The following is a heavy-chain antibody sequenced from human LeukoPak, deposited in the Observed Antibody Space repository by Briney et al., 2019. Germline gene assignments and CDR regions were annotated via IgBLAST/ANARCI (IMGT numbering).Heavy chain of an antibody. D-gene: IGHD1-26*01. V-gene: IGHV3-7*01. Sequence: GGSLRLSCAGSGFTFSDNYMSWIRQAPGKGLEWVANIKQDGSEKYYVDSVKGRFTISRDNAKNSLYLQMNSLRAEDTAVYYCARDKIVGATNFDYWGQGTLVTVSS. J-gene: IGHJ4*02. CDR3: ARDKIVGATNFDY. CDR2: IKQDGSEK. CDR1: GFTFSDNY.